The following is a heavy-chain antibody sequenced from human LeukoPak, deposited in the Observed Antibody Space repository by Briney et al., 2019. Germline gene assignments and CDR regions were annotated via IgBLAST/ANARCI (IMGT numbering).Heavy chain of an antibody. D-gene: IGHD3-22*01. CDR3: ARAVDDSSGYYYVLGGEYDY. J-gene: IGHJ4*02. CDR2: INPSGGST. V-gene: IGHV1-46*01. CDR1: GYTFTNYY. Sequence: ASVKVSCKASGYTFTNYYMHWVRQAPGQGLEWMGIINPSGGSTSYAQKFQGRVTMTRNTSISTAYMELSSLRSEDTAVYYCARAVDDSSGYYYVLGGEYDYWGQGTLVTVSS.